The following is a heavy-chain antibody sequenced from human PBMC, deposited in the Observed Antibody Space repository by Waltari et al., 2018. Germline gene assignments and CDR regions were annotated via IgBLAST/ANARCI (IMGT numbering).Heavy chain of an antibody. D-gene: IGHD6-19*01. V-gene: IGHV4-59*01. J-gene: IGHJ3*02. Sequence: QVQLQESGPGLVKPSETLSLTCTVSGGSISSYYWSWIRQPPGKGLEWIGYIYYSGSTNYNPSLKSRVTISVDTSKNQFSLKLSSVTAADTAVYYCARDKSSGFVRGNDAFDIWGQGTMVTVSS. CDR3: ARDKSSGFVRGNDAFDI. CDR1: GGSISSYY. CDR2: IYYSGST.